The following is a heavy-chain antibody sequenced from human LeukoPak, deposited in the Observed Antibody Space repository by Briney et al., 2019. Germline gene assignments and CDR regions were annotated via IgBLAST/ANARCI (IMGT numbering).Heavy chain of an antibody. CDR2: ISTSSSYI. J-gene: IGHJ4*02. CDR3: ARVGGYCDSTTCLAKMDY. Sequence: GGSLRLSCAASGFTFGSYNMNWVRQAPGKGLEWVSSISTSSSYIYYADSVKGRFTISRDNAKKSLYLQMNSLRAGDTAVYYCARVGGYCDSTTCLAKMDYWGQGTLVTVSS. D-gene: IGHD2-2*01. V-gene: IGHV3-21*01. CDR1: GFTFGSYN.